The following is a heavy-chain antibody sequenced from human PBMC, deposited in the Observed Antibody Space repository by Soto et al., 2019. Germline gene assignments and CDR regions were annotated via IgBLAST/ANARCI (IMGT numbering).Heavy chain of an antibody. V-gene: IGHV3-23*01. CDR1: GFTFSSYA. CDR2: ISGSGGST. Sequence: EVQLLESGGGLVQPGGSLRLSCAASGFTFSSYAMSWVRQAPGKGLEWVSAISGSGGSTYYADSVKGRFTISRDNSKHALYPQMHSLRYEDTAVYYCARVPPYQRHIDYWGQGTLVTVSS. CDR3: ARVPPYQRHIDY. D-gene: IGHD2-2*01. J-gene: IGHJ4*02.